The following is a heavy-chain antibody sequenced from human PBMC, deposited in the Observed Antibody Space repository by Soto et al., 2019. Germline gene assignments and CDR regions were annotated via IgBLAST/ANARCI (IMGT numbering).Heavy chain of an antibody. CDR1: GFTFSSYA. D-gene: IGHD6-13*01. V-gene: IGHV3-23*01. CDR2: ISGSGGST. J-gene: IGHJ4*02. CDR3: AKDGASSWLQSRYFFAY. Sequence: PGGSLRLSCAASGFTFSSYAMSWVRQAPGKGLEWVSAISGSGGSTYYADSVKGRFTISRDNSKNTLYLQMNSLRAEDTAVYYCAKDGASSWLQSRYFFAYWGQGTLVTVSS.